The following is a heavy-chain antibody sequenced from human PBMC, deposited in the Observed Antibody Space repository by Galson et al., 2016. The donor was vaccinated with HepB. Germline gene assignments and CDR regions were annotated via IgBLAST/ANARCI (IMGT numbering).Heavy chain of an antibody. J-gene: IGHJ4*02. CDR3: SRVRYGDYLLDY. V-gene: IGHV3-53*01. CDR2: THSGGTT. D-gene: IGHD4-17*01. Sequence: SLRLSCAATGLSVTDIYMTWVRQAPGKGLDWVSVTHSGGTTHFADSLKGRFTISRDNSKSMLYFQMNDLRVEDQAVYYCSRVRYGDYLLDYWGQGTLVTVSS. CDR1: GLSVTDIY.